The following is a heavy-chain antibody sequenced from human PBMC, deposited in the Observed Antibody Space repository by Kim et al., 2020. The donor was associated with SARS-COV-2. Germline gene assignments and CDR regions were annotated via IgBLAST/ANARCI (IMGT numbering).Heavy chain of an antibody. CDR2: IYYNGST. CDR3: AREFDYVDYEHWYFDL. CDR1: GGSISSYY. Sequence: SETLSLTCTVSGGSISSYYWSWIRQPPGKGLEWIGYIYYNGSTKYNPSLKSRLTISVDTSKNHFSLKLSSVTAADTAVYYCAREFDYVDYEHWYFDLWGR. D-gene: IGHD4-17*01. J-gene: IGHJ2*01. V-gene: IGHV4-59*01.